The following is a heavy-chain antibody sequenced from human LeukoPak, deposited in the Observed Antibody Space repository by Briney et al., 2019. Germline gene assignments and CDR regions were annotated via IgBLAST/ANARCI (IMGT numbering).Heavy chain of an antibody. CDR1: GFTFSSYS. D-gene: IGHD6-13*01. V-gene: IGHV3-21*01. Sequence: PGGSLRLSCAASGFTFSSYSMNWVRQAPGKGLEWVSSISISSSYIYYADSVKGRFTISRDNAKNSLYLQMNSLRAEDTAMYCCARDPYSRPYYFDYWGQGTLVTVSS. CDR3: ARDPYSRPYYFDY. J-gene: IGHJ4*02. CDR2: ISISSSYI.